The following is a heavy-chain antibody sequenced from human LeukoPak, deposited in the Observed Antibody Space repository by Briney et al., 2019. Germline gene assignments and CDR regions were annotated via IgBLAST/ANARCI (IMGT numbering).Heavy chain of an antibody. CDR3: ARVKLVGASLYFDY. J-gene: IGHJ4*02. Sequence: PSETLSLTCAVYGGSFSGYYWSWIRQPPGKGLEWIGYIYYSGSTNYNPSLKSRVTISVDTSKNQFSLKLSSVTAADTAVYYCARVKLVGASLYFDYWGQGTLVTVSS. V-gene: IGHV4-59*01. D-gene: IGHD1-26*01. CDR1: GGSFSGYY. CDR2: IYYSGST.